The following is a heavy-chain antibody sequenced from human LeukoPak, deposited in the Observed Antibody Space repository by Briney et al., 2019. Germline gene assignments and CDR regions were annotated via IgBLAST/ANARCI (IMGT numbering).Heavy chain of an antibody. CDR2: IYYSGST. CDR1: GGSISSYY. V-gene: IGHV4-59*08. D-gene: IGHD6-13*01. J-gene: IGHJ4*02. CDR3: ARAAAGTFWGISY. Sequence: SETLSLTCTVSGGSISSYYWSWIRQPSGKGLEWIGYIYYSGSTNYNPSLKSRVTISVDTSKNQFSLKLSSVTAADTAVYYCARAAAGTFWGISYWGQGTLVTVSS.